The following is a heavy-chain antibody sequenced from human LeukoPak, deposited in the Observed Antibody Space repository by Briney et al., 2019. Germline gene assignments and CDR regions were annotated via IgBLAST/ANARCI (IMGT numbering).Heavy chain of an antibody. CDR3: AKDPRYQYSSSSYYYYYMDV. V-gene: IGHV3-21*01. CDR1: GFTFSSYN. Sequence: PGGSLRLSCAASGFTFSSYNMNWVRQAPGKGLEWVSSISTSSSYIYYTDSVKGRFTISRDNAKNSLYLQMNSLRAEDTAVYYCAKDPRYQYSSSSYYYYYMDVWGKGTTVTISS. CDR2: ISTSSSYI. D-gene: IGHD6-13*01. J-gene: IGHJ6*03.